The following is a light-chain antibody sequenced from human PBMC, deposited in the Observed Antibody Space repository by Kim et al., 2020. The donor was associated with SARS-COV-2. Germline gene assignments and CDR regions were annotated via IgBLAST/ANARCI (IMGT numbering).Light chain of an antibody. V-gene: IGKV1-39*01. Sequence: DIQMTQSPSSLSASVGDRVTITCRASQRISSYLNWYQQKSGKAPKVLIYGASSLQSGVPSRFSGSGSGTDFTLIITSLQPEDFATYYCQQTYSTPYTFGQGTKLEI. CDR1: QRISSY. CDR2: GAS. CDR3: QQTYSTPYT. J-gene: IGKJ2*01.